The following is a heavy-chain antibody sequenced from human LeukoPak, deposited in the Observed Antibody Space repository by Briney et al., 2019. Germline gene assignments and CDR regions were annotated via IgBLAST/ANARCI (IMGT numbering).Heavy chain of an antibody. CDR3: ARDFSDGFDY. D-gene: IGHD5-24*01. CDR2: IIPIFGTA. V-gene: IGHV1-69*13. Sequence: GASVKVSCKASGGTFSSYAISWVRQAPGQGLEWMGGIIPIFGTANYAQKFQGRVTITAVESTSTAYMELSSLRSEDTAVYYCARDFSDGFDYWGQGTLVTVSS. J-gene: IGHJ4*02. CDR1: GGTFSSYA.